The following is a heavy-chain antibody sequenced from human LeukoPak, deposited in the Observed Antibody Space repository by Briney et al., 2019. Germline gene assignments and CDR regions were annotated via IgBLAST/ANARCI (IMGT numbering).Heavy chain of an antibody. Sequence: SETLSLTCTVSGGSISSYYWSWIRQPPGKGLEWIGYIYYSGSTNYNPSLKSRVTISVDTSKNQFSLKLSSVTAADTAVYYCASLEYGDYSFDYWGQGTLVTVSS. CDR3: ASLEYGDYSFDY. D-gene: IGHD4-17*01. V-gene: IGHV4-59*01. J-gene: IGHJ4*02. CDR1: GGSISSYY. CDR2: IYYSGST.